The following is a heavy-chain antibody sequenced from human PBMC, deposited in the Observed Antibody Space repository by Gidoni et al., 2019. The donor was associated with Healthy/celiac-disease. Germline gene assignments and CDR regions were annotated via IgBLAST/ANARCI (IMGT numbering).Heavy chain of an antibody. CDR2: ISGSGSST. J-gene: IGHJ4*02. CDR3: AKDRVVVVAAILDY. Sequence: EVQLLESGGGLVQPGGSLRRSCAASGFTFSSYAMSWVRQAPGKGLEWVSAISGSGSSTYYADSVKGRFTISRDNSKNTLYLQMNSLRAEDTAVYYCAKDRVVVVAAILDYWGQGTLVTVSS. D-gene: IGHD2-15*01. V-gene: IGHV3-23*01. CDR1: GFTFSSYA.